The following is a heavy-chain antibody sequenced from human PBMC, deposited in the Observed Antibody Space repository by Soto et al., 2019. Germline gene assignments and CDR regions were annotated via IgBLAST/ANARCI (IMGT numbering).Heavy chain of an antibody. Sequence: QVQLVQSGAEVKKPGSSVKVSCKASGGTFSSYAISWVRQAPGQGLEWMGEIIPIFGTANYAQKFQGRVTITADESTSTAYMELSSVRSEDTAVYYCARDRGPSSGYYPYWFDPWGQGNLVTVSS. J-gene: IGHJ5*02. CDR1: GGTFSSYA. D-gene: IGHD3-22*01. V-gene: IGHV1-69*12. CDR3: ARDRGPSSGYYPYWFDP. CDR2: IIPIFGTA.